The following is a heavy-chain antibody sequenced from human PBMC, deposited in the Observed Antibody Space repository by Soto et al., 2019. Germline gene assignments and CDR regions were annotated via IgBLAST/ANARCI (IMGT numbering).Heavy chain of an antibody. J-gene: IGHJ4*02. Sequence: PGGSLRLSCTASGFTFGDYAMSWVRQAPGKGLEWVGFIRSKAYGGTTEYAASVKGRFTISRDDSKSIAYLQMNSLKTEDTAVYYCTRKGAGATSDFDYWGQGTLVTVS. V-gene: IGHV3-49*04. CDR2: IRSKAYGGTT. CDR3: TRKGAGATSDFDY. CDR1: GFTFGDYA. D-gene: IGHD1-26*01.